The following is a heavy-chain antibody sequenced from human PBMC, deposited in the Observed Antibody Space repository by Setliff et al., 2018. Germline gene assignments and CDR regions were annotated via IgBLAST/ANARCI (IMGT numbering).Heavy chain of an antibody. CDR3: RVWVTMIEVDS. Sequence: SETLSLTCTVSGDSISSTYYYWGWIRQPPGKGLEWTGSISFGGNTSYNPSLKSRVTMSVDTSKNQFSLKLTSVTAADTAVYYCRVWVTMIEVDSWAQGTLVTVSS. J-gene: IGHJ4*02. CDR1: GDSISSTYYY. CDR2: ISFGGNT. V-gene: IGHV4-39*07. D-gene: IGHD3-22*01.